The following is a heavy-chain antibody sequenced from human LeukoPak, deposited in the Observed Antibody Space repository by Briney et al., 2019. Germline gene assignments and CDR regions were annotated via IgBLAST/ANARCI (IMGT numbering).Heavy chain of an antibody. D-gene: IGHD3-22*01. CDR2: IYYSGST. CDR3: ARHKFDSSGYYFIV. J-gene: IGHJ4*02. Sequence: SETLSLTCTVSGGSISSYYWSWIRQPPGKGLEWIGYIYYSGSTYYNPSLKSRVIISADMSKNQFSLKLSSVTAADTAVYYCARHKFDSSGYYFIVWGQGTLVTVSS. CDR1: GGSISSYY. V-gene: IGHV4-59*08.